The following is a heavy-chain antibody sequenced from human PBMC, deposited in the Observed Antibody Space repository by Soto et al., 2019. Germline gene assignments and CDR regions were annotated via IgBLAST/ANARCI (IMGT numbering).Heavy chain of an antibody. J-gene: IGHJ4*02. CDR2: IDPSDSYT. D-gene: IGHD1-26*01. V-gene: IGHV5-10-1*03. CDR1: GYSFTSYW. CDR3: ARQGTSYWETNGY. Sequence: EVQLVQSGAEVKKPGESLTISCKGSGYSFTSYWISWLRQMPGKGLEWMGRIDPSDSYTDYSPSFQGHVTISADKSISTAYLQRSRLKASETAMYYCARQGTSYWETNGYGGQGTLVSVYS.